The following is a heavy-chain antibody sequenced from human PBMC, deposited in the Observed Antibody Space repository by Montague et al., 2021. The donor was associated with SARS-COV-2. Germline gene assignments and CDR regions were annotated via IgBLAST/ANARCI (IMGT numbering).Heavy chain of an antibody. CDR3: ASGIYPSGSYYNRYYYGLNI. CDR2: INHSANT. CDR1: GGFLSGYY. J-gene: IGHJ6*02. D-gene: IGHD3-10*01. V-gene: IGHV4-34*01. Sequence: SETLSLTCAVYGGFLSGYYWSWIRQPPEKGLEWIGEINHSANTKYNPSXXSPVTISIDTPKNQFSLKMTSVTAADTATYYCASGIYPSGSYYNRYYYGLNIWGPGTTVIVSS.